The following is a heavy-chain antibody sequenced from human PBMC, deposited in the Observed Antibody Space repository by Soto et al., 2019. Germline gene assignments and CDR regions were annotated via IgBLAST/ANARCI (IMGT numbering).Heavy chain of an antibody. D-gene: IGHD1-7*01. CDR1: GGSFSGYY. J-gene: IGHJ4*02. CDR2: INHSGST. CDR3: AKFPRTTVHGTGTAD. Sequence: PSETLSLTCAVYGGSFSGYYWSWIRQPPGKGLEWIGEINHSGSTNYNPSLKSRVTISVDTSKNQFSLKLSSVTAADTAVYYCAKFPRTTVHGTGTADWGLGTLVTVSS. V-gene: IGHV4-34*01.